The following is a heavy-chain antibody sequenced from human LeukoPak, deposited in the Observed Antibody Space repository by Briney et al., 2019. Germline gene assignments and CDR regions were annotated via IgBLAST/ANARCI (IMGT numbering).Heavy chain of an antibody. V-gene: IGHV3-53*01. J-gene: IGHJ1*01. CDR1: GFTVSSNY. Sequence: GGSLRLSCAASGFTVSSNYMTWVRQTPGKGLEWVSVIYSGGSTYYADSVKGRFTISRDNSKNTLYLQMNSLRVEDTAVYYCARVKEGTAKDWGQGPLVPVSS. CDR2: IYSGGST. CDR3: ARVKEGTAKD. D-gene: IGHD2-21*02.